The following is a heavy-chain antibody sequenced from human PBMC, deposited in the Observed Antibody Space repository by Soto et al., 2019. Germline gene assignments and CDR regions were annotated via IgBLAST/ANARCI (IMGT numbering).Heavy chain of an antibody. Sequence: EVQLVESGGGLVQPGGSLRLSCAASGFTFSNYWMSWVRQAPGKGLEWVANIKQDGTEKNYVDSVRGRFTVYRDNAKNSLDVQMNSVRAEATAVYYCASVAIWGQGTLVTVSS. CDR3: ASVAI. CDR2: IKQDGTEK. D-gene: IGHD5-12*01. CDR1: GFTFSNYW. J-gene: IGHJ4*02. V-gene: IGHV3-7*01.